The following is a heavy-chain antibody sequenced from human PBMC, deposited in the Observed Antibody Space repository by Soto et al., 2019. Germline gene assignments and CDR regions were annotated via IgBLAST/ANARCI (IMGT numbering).Heavy chain of an antibody. CDR3: AREDRGGYSGYDGTATYYYGMDV. Sequence: GGSLRLSCAASGFTFSSYWMSWVRQAPGKGLEWVANIKQDGSEKYYVDSVKGRFTISRDNAKNSLYLQMNSLRAEDTAVYYCAREDRGGYSGYDGTATYYYGMDVWGQGTTVTVPS. V-gene: IGHV3-7*03. CDR1: GFTFSSYW. J-gene: IGHJ6*02. D-gene: IGHD5-12*01. CDR2: IKQDGSEK.